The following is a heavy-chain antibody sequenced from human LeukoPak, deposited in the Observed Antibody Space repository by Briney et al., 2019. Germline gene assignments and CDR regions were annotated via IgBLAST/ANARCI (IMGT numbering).Heavy chain of an antibody. V-gene: IGHV4-61*08. CDR2: IYYSGST. D-gene: IGHD3-3*01. CDR3: ARDVYYDFWSGAGPRWFDP. CDR1: GGSISSGDYY. J-gene: IGHJ5*02. Sequence: PSETLSLTCTVSGGSISSGDYYWSWIRQPPGKGLEWIGYIYYSGSTNYNPSLKSRVTISVDTSKNQFSLKLSSVTAADTAVYYCARDVYYDFWSGAGPRWFDPWGQGTLVTVSS.